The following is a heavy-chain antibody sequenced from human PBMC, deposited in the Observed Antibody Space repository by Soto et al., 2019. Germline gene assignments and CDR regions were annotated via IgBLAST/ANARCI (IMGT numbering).Heavy chain of an antibody. CDR1: GFTFTYYS. CDR2: ISGRGDTT. J-gene: IGHJ4*02. Sequence: GGSLRLSCVASSGFTFTYYSMSWVRQAPGKGLEWVAHISGRGDTTYYADSVKGRFTISRDNFKSTLYLQMNSLRAEDTAVYYCANLNYYDSSGYYYPFDYWGQGTLVTVSS. D-gene: IGHD3-22*01. V-gene: IGHV3-23*01. CDR3: ANLNYYDSSGYYYPFDY.